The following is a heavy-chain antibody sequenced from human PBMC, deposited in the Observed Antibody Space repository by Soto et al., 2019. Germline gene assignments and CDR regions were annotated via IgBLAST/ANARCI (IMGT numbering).Heavy chain of an antibody. V-gene: IGHV4-59*08. Sequence: SETLSLTCTVSGGSINSYYWSWIRQPPGKGLEWIGYIYYSGSTNYNPSLKSRVTMSVDTSKNQFSLRLSSVTAADTAVYYCARWGVDTAMVTEWFDPWGQGTLVTVSS. CDR3: ARWGVDTAMVTEWFDP. J-gene: IGHJ5*02. CDR1: GGSINSYY. CDR2: IYYSGST. D-gene: IGHD5-18*01.